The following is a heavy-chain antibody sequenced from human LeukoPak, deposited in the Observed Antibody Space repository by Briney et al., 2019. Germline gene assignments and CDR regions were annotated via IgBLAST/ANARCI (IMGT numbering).Heavy chain of an antibody. V-gene: IGHV3-48*04. CDR2: ISSSGSTI. CDR3: ARDHRIAAR. D-gene: IGHD6-6*01. CDR1: GFTFSSYT. Sequence: GGSLRLSCAASGFTFSSYTMNWVRQAPGKGLEWVSYISSSGSTIYYADSVKGRFTISRDNTKNSLYLQMNSLRAEDTAVYYCARDHRIAARWGQGTMVTVSS. J-gene: IGHJ3*01.